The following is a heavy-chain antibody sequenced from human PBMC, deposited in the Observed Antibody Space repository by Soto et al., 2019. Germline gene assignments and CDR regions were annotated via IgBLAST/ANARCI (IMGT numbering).Heavy chain of an antibody. Sequence: PGGSLTLSFAASGFTFSTYGMVWVRQSPGKGLEWVAVISNDGSYISYADSVKGRFTISRDNSKNTLYLQMNSLRGEDTAVYYCAQGPVEFWGQGTRVSVSS. V-gene: IGHV3-30*18. CDR3: AQGPVEF. J-gene: IGHJ4*02. CDR2: ISNDGSYI. CDR1: GFTFSTYG.